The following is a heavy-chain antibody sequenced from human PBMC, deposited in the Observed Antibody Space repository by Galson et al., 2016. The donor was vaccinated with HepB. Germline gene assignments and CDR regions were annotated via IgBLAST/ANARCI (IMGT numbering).Heavy chain of an antibody. CDR3: AKVNTMIVSGAFDI. CDR2: ISGSGGST. Sequence: SLRLSCAASGFTFSSYAISWVRQAPGKGLEWVSAISGSGGSTHYADSVKGRFTISRDNSKNTLYLQMNSLRAEDTAVYYCAKVNTMIVSGAFDIWGQGTMVTVSS. J-gene: IGHJ3*02. CDR1: GFTFSSYA. D-gene: IGHD3-22*01. V-gene: IGHV3-23*01.